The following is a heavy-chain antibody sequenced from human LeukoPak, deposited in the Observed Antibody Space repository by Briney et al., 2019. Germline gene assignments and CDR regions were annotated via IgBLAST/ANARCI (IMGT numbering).Heavy chain of an antibody. CDR1: GGSISSYY. V-gene: IGHV4-59*01. CDR3: ARARRRWLQGALLYYFDY. J-gene: IGHJ4*02. D-gene: IGHD5-24*01. CDR2: IYYSGST. Sequence: SGTLSLTCTVSGGSISSYYWSWIRQPPGKGLEWIGYIYYSGSTNYNPSLKSRVTISVDTSKNQFSLKLSSVTAADTAVYYCARARRRWLQGALLYYFDYWGQGTLVTVSS.